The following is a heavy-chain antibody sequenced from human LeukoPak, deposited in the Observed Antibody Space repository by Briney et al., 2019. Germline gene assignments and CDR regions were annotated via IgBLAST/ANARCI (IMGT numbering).Heavy chain of an antibody. Sequence: GGSLRLSCAASGFPFTNNYMSWVRQAPGKGLEWVSVINIGGTTYYADSVKGRFIISRDNSNNTLYLQMNSLRADDTAVYYCARVRRQVGSRWFDSWGQGTLVTVSS. CDR1: GFPFTNNY. CDR3: ARVRRQVGSRWFDS. D-gene: IGHD1-26*01. V-gene: IGHV3-53*01. J-gene: IGHJ5*01. CDR2: INIGGTT.